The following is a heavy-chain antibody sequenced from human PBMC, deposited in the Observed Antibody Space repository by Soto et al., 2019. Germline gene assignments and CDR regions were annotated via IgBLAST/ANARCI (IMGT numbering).Heavy chain of an antibody. CDR2: IYPGDSDT. Sequence: GESLKISCKGSGYIFTSYWIGWVRQMPGKGLEWMGIIYPGDSDTRYSPSFQGQVTISADKSISAAYLQWSSLKASDTAMYYCERLATVTRFDYWGQGTQVTVSS. D-gene: IGHD4-4*01. CDR3: ERLATVTRFDY. V-gene: IGHV5-51*01. CDR1: GYIFTSYW. J-gene: IGHJ4*02.